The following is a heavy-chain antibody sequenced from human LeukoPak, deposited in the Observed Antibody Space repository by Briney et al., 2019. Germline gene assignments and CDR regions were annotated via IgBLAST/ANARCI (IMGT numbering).Heavy chain of an antibody. V-gene: IGHV3-74*01. J-gene: IGHJ4*02. D-gene: IGHD3-3*01. CDR2: INTDGSST. CDR1: GFTFSSYN. Sequence: GGSLRLSCAASGFTFSSYNMNWVRQAPGKGLVWVSRINTDGSSTSYADSVKGRFTISRDNAKNTLYLQMNSLRAEDTAVYYCARDQGFSYYDFWSGYDPSLDYWGQGTLVTVSS. CDR3: ARDQGFSYYDFWSGYDPSLDY.